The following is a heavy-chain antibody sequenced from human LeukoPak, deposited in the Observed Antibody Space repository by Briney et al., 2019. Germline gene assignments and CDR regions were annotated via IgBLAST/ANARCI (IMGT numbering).Heavy chain of an antibody. J-gene: IGHJ4*02. CDR1: GYSISSGYY. V-gene: IGHV4-38-2*01. CDR3: ARGGYFDWPYDFDY. D-gene: IGHD3-9*01. Sequence: SETLSLTCAVSGYSISSGYYWGWIRQPPGKGLEWIGSIYHSGSTYYNPSLKSRVTISVDTSKNQFSLKLSSVTAADTAVYYCARGGYFDWPYDFDYWGQGTLVTVSS. CDR2: IYHSGST.